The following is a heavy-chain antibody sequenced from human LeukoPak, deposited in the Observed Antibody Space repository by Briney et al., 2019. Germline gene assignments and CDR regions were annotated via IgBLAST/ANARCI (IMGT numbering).Heavy chain of an antibody. CDR2: IIGGAGST. CDR3: THGSMYQLDY. J-gene: IGHJ4*02. D-gene: IGHD2-2*01. V-gene: IGHV3-23*01. CDR1: GFSFSSDG. Sequence: GGTLRLSCAASGFSFSSDGMSWVRQAPGKGLEWVSGIIGGAGSTYYADSVKGRFTISRDNSKNTLYLQMNSLRAEDTAVYYCTHGSMYQLDYWGQGTLVTVSS.